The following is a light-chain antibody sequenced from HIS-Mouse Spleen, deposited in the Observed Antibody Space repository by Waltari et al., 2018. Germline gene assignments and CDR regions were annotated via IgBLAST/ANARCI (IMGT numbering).Light chain of an antibody. Sequence: SYELTQPPSVSVSPGQTARSPCSGDALPKKYAYWYQQKSGQAPVLVIYEDSKRPSGIPERFSGSSSGTMATLTISGAQVEDEADYYCYSTDSSGNHRVFGGGTKLTVL. CDR1: ALPKKY. CDR2: EDS. CDR3: YSTDSSGNHRV. J-gene: IGLJ2*01. V-gene: IGLV3-10*01.